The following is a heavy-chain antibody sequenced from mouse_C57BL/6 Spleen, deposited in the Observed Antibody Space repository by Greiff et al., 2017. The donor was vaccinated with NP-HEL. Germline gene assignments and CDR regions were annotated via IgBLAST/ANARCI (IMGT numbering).Heavy chain of an antibody. CDR2: INPSTGGT. J-gene: IGHJ2*01. D-gene: IGHD2-5*01. CDR3: ARKGYSNSYYFDY. CDR1: GYSFTGYY. V-gene: IGHV1-42*01. Sequence: VQLQQSGPELVKPGASVKISCKASGYSFTGYYMNWVKQSPEKSLEWIGEINPSTGGTTYNQKFKAKATLTVDKSSSTAYMQLKSLTSEDSAVYYCARKGYSNSYYFDYWGQGTTLTVSS.